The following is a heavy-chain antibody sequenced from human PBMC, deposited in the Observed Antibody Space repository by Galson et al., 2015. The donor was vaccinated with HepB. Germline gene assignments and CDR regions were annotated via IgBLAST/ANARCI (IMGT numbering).Heavy chain of an antibody. J-gene: IGHJ4*02. CDR2: ISSSSTTI. CDR1: RFTFSSYS. CDR3: ARDKEYYYGSGRSYYFDY. D-gene: IGHD3-10*01. V-gene: IGHV3-48*01. Sequence: SLRLSCAASRFTFSSYSMNWVRQAPGKGLERVSYISSSSTTIYYADSVKGRFTISRDNAKNSLYLQMNSLRAEDTAVYYCARDKEYYYGSGRSYYFDYWGQGTLVTVSS.